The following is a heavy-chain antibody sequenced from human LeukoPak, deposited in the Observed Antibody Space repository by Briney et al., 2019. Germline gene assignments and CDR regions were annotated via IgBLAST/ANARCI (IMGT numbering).Heavy chain of an antibody. CDR3: AHMSAPNPANGDFRQ. J-gene: IGHJ1*01. CDR1: GLSLSTSGVA. D-gene: IGHD2-2*01. V-gene: IGHV2-5*02. Sequence: SGPTLVKPTQTLTLTCTLYGLSLSTSGVAVGWIRQPPGKALEWLALIYWDEDERYSPFLKSRLTITKDTSKNQVVLTMTNMDPVDTATYYCAHMSAPNPANGDFRQWGQGTLVTVSS. CDR2: IYWDEDE.